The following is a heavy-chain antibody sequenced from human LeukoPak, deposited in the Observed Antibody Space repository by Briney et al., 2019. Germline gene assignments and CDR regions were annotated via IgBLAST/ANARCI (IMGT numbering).Heavy chain of an antibody. CDR2: ISSSSSYI. CDR3: ARDLLGDY. J-gene: IGHJ4*02. V-gene: IGHV3-21*01. CDR1: GFTFSSYG. Sequence: GGSLRLSCAASGFTFSSYGMSWVRQAPGKGLEWVSSISSSSSYIYYADSVRGRFTISRDNAKNSLYLQMNSLRAEDTAVYYCARDLLGDYWGQGTLVTVSS.